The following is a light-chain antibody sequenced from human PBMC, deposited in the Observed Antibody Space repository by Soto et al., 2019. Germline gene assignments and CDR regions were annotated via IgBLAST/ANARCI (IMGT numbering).Light chain of an antibody. CDR2: EVS. CDR3: ASYTSTDNYVV. J-gene: IGLJ2*01. Sequence: QSVLTQTASVSGSPGQSITISCTGTSSDVGGYNYVSWYQQHPGKAPKLIIYEVSNRPSGVSYRFSGSKSGNTASLTISGLHAEDEANYYCASYTSTDNYVVLGGGTKVTVL. CDR1: SSDVGGYNY. V-gene: IGLV2-14*01.